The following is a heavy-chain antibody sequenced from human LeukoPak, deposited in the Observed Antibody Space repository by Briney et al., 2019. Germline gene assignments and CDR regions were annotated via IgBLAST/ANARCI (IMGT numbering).Heavy chain of an antibody. CDR1: GGSISSSSYY. J-gene: IGHJ4*02. D-gene: IGHD3-10*01. CDR3: AGLLRTYGTFDY. CDR2: IYYSGST. V-gene: IGHV4-39*01. Sequence: PSETLSLTCTVSGGSISSSSYYWGWIRQPPGKGLEWIGSIYYSGSTYYNPSLKSRVTISVDTSKNQFSLKLSSVTAADTAVYYCAGLLRTYGTFDYWGQGTLVTVSS.